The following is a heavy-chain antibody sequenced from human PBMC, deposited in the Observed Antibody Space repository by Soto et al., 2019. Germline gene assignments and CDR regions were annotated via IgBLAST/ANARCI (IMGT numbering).Heavy chain of an antibody. CDR3: ARDGGYYDSSGYAI. V-gene: IGHV3-66*01. Sequence: EVQLVESGGGLVQPGGSLRLSCAASGFTVSSNYMSWVRQAPGKGLEWVSVIYSGGSTYYADSVKGRFTISRDNSKNTLYLQMNSLRAEDTAVYYCARDGGYYDSSGYAIWGQGTLVTVSS. CDR1: GFTVSSNY. D-gene: IGHD3-22*01. CDR2: IYSGGST. J-gene: IGHJ4*02.